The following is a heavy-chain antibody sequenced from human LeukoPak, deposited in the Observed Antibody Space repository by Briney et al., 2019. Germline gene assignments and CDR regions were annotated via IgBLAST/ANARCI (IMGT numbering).Heavy chain of an antibody. CDR3: TRVCMVRRVIIQYFDY. V-gene: IGHV3-49*03. D-gene: IGHD3-10*01. CDR2: IRSKAYGGTT. J-gene: IGHJ4*02. CDR1: GFTFGDYA. Sequence: PGRSLRLSCTASGFTFGDYAMSWFRQAPGKGLEWVGFIRSKAYGGTTEYAASVKGRFTISRDDSKSIAYLQMNSLKTEDTAVYYCTRVCMVRRVIIQYFDYWGQGTLVTVSS.